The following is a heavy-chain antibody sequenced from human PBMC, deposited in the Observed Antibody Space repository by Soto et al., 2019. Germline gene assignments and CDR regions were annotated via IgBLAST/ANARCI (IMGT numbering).Heavy chain of an antibody. V-gene: IGHV4-31*03. Sequence: PSETLSLTCTVSGGSISSGGYYWSWIRQHPGKGLEWIGYIYYSGSTYYNPSLKSRVTISVDTSKNQFSLKLSSVTAADTAVYYCARGLTMVRGAFDWFDPWGQGTLVTVYS. J-gene: IGHJ5*02. CDR1: GGSISSGGYY. CDR2: IYYSGST. D-gene: IGHD3-10*01. CDR3: ARGLTMVRGAFDWFDP.